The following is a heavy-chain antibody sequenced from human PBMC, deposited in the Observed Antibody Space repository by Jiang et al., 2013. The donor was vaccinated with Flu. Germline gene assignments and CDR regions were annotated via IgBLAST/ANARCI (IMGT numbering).Heavy chain of an antibody. Sequence: KPTQTLTLTCTFSGFSLSTSGMCVSWIRQPPGKALEWLARIDWDDDKYYSTSLKTRLTISKDTSKNQVVLTMTNMGPVDTATYYCARTRYGDYPRGFDYWGQGTLVTVSS. CDR1: GFSLSTSGMC. J-gene: IGHJ4*02. D-gene: IGHD4-17*01. CDR3: ARTRYGDYPRGFDY. CDR2: IDWDDDK. V-gene: IGHV2-70*11.